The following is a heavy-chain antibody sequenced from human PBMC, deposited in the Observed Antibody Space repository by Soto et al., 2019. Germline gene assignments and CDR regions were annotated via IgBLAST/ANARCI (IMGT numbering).Heavy chain of an antibody. CDR1: GGSTSRYY. Sequence: SETLSLTCTVSGGSTSRYYWSWIRQPPGNGLEWIGYIYYSGSTNYNPSLKSRVTISVDTSKNQFSLTLSSVTAADTAVYYCARVTYYDFWSGSLFDYWGQGTLVTVSS. CDR2: IYYSGST. V-gene: IGHV4-59*01. D-gene: IGHD3-3*01. J-gene: IGHJ4*02. CDR3: ARVTYYDFWSGSLFDY.